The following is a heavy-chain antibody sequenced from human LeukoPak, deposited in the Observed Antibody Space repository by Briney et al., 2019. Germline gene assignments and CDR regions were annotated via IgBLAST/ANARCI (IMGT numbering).Heavy chain of an antibody. D-gene: IGHD3-9*01. J-gene: IGHJ4*02. CDR1: GGSISSSSYS. CDR3: ARLAPSFYDILTGYRPDYFDY. V-gene: IGHV4-39*01. CDR2: IYYSGST. Sequence: PSETLSLTCTVSGGSISSSSYSWGWIRQPPGKGLEWIGSIYYSGSTYYNPSLKSRVTISVDTSKNQFSLKLSSVTAADTAVYYCARLAPSFYDILTGYRPDYFDYWGQGTLVTVSS.